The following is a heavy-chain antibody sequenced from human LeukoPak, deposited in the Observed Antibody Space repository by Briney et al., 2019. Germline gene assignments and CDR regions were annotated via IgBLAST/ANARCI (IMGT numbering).Heavy chain of an antibody. CDR1: GFTFSRHG. CDR3: AKDNYYYGSGSYNYYYYYMDV. V-gene: IGHV3-23*01. Sequence: GGSLRLSCAASGFTFSRHGMNWVRQAPGKGLEWVSGISPSGDILYYGDSVKGQFTISRDNLKNTVYLQMNSLRAEDTALYYCAKDNYYYGSGSYNYYYYYMDVWGKGTTVTISS. CDR2: ISPSGDIL. D-gene: IGHD3-10*01. J-gene: IGHJ6*03.